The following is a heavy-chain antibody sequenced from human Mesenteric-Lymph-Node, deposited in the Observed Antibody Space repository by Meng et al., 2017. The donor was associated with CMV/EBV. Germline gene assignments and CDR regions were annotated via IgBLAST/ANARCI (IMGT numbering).Heavy chain of an antibody. CDR3: VQVSFTGTSAY. CDR1: GFTFPSYA. Sequence: GGSLRLSCAASGFTFPSYAMIWVRQTQNKGLEWVSRISGGGAGTYYADSVKGRFTISRDNSNNTLYLQMNTLRGEDTATYYCVQVSFTGTSAYWGQGTVVTVSS. V-gene: IGHV3-23*01. J-gene: IGHJ4*02. D-gene: IGHD1-7*01. CDR2: ISGGGAGT.